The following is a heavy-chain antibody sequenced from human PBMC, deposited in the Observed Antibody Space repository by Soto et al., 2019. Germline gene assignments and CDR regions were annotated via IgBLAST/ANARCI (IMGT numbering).Heavy chain of an antibody. CDR3: ARVHSNYVYYYYGMDV. V-gene: IGHV1-3*01. CDR1: GYTNTSYG. J-gene: IGHJ6*02. Sequence: GASVKVSCKASGYTNTSYGLHWVRQDKGQRLEWMGWINAGNGNTHYSQKFQATVTITRDTSASTAYMELSSLRSEDTAVYYCARVHSNYVYYYYGMDVWGQGTTVTVSS. D-gene: IGHD4-4*01. CDR2: INAGNGNT.